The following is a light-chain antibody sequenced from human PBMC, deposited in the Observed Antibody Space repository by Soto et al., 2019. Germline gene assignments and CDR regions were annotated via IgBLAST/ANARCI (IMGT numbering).Light chain of an antibody. V-gene: IGKV3-20*01. CDR1: QSVSSSY. J-gene: IGKJ5*01. CDR3: QQYGSSPVT. Sequence: EIVLTQSPGTLSLSPGERATLSCRASQSVSSSYLAWYQQKPGQAPRLLIYGASSRATGIPDRFSGSGSGTDFTITISRLEPEDFAVYFCQQYGSSPVTFGQGTRLEIK. CDR2: GAS.